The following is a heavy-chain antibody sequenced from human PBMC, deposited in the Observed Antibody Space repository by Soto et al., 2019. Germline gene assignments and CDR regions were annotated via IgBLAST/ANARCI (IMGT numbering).Heavy chain of an antibody. V-gene: IGHV4-39*01. CDR1: GRTFNINADLWY. CDR2: IDNGGNT. Sequence: SETLSLTCTVSGRTFNINADLWYLAWIRQPPGKGLEWIGSIDNGGNTNYNAPLKSRVIISADTSKNQFSLSLNYVTAADTAVYYCVKRSLLMAPTWGQGIQVTVSS. CDR3: VKRSLLMAPT. D-gene: IGHD1-26*01. J-gene: IGHJ4*02.